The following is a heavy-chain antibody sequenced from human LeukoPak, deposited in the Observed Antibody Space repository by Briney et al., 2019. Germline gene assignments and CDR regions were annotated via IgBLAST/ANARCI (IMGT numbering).Heavy chain of an antibody. CDR3: AREGTTVTHFDY. D-gene: IGHD4-11*01. V-gene: IGHV4-59*01. CDR1: GGSISGYY. CDR2: IYSSGST. Sequence: SETLSLTCTVSGGSISGYYWSWIRQPPGKGLEWIGYIYSSGSTNYNPSLKSRVTISIDTSKNQFALKLTSVTAADTAVYYCAREGTTVTHFDYWGQGTLVTVSS. J-gene: IGHJ4*02.